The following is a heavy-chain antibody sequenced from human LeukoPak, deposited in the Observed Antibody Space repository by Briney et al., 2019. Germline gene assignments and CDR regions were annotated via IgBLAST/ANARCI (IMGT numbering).Heavy chain of an antibody. CDR2: ISYDGSNK. Sequence: PGGSLRLSCAASGFTFSSYAMSWVRQAPGKGLEWVAVISYDGSNKYYADSVKGRFTISRDNSKNTLYLQMNSLRAEDTAVYYCARGYYDFWSGYYTGQFYYYYGMDVWGQGTTVTVSS. V-gene: IGHV3-30-3*01. D-gene: IGHD3-3*01. CDR1: GFTFSSYA. CDR3: ARGYYDFWSGYYTGQFYYYYGMDV. J-gene: IGHJ6*02.